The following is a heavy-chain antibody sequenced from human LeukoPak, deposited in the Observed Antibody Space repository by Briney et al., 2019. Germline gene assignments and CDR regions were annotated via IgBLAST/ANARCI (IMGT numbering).Heavy chain of an antibody. V-gene: IGHV3-74*01. D-gene: IGHD3-22*01. J-gene: IGHJ4*02. CDR1: GFTVSSNY. Sequence: GGSLRLSCAASGFTVSSNYMSWVRQAPGKGLVWVSRINYDGSSTRYADSVKGRFTISRDKSKNTLYLQMNSLRAEDTAVYYCARVLNYYDSSGYYFSYWGQGTLVTVSS. CDR2: INYDGSST. CDR3: ARVLNYYDSSGYYFSY.